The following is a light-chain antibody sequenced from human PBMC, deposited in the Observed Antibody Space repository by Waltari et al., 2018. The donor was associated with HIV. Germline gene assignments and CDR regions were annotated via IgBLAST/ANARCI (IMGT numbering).Light chain of an antibody. V-gene: IGLV7-46*01. J-gene: IGLJ2*01. CDR3: LLSYDGDVV. Sequence: QPVVTQEPSLTVSPGGTVIRTCASSAGVINLGHCPYWFQQRSGQAPKTLIFDSNNRYSWTPARYTGSFLGGKAALTLTVAQPEDDADYYCLLSYDGDVVFGGGTKLTVL. CDR1: AGVINLGHC. CDR2: DSN.